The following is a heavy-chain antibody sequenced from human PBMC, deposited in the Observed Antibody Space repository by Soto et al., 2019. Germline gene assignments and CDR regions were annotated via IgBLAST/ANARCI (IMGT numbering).Heavy chain of an antibody. Sequence: GGSLRLSCAVSGFIFKIYALNWVRRAPGKGLEWVASITRDGYNKYYADSVKGRFTISRDNSKNTLSLQMTALRVEDSSVYYCTKSSGGSSSVGMDYWGPGTLVTVSS. CDR3: TKSSGGSSSVGMDY. CDR2: ITRDGYNK. J-gene: IGHJ4*02. V-gene: IGHV3-30*04. CDR1: GFIFKIYA. D-gene: IGHD6-6*01.